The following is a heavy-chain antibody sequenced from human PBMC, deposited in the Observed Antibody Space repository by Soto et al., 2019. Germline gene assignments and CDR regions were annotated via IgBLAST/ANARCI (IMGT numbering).Heavy chain of an antibody. CDR3: AKDLNYVVVTAIPHY. CDR1: GFTFSSYA. V-gene: IGHV3-23*01. Sequence: GGSLRLSCAASGFTFSSYAMSWVRQAPGKGLEWVSAISGSGGSTYCADSVKGRFTISRDNSKNTLYLQMNSLRAEDTAVYYCAKDLNYVVVTAIPHYWGQGTLVTVSS. J-gene: IGHJ4*02. CDR2: ISGSGGST. D-gene: IGHD2-21*02.